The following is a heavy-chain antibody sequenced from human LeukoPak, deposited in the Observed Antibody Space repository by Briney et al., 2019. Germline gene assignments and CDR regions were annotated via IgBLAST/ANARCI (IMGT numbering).Heavy chain of an antibody. CDR1: GDSIRSGGY. CDR3: TRHGSYSHGF. V-gene: IGHV4-4*02. Sequence: PSETLSLTCAVSGDSIRSGGYWSWVRQPPGKGLEWIGQIYVTGSTNYNPYLESRVIMSLDKSRNQLSLRLKSMTAADTAVYYCTRHGSYSHGFGGQGALVTVAS. D-gene: IGHD3-10*01. CDR2: IYVTGST. J-gene: IGHJ4*02.